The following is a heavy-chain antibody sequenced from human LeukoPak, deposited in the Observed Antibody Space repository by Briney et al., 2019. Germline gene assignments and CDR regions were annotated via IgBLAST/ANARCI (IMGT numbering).Heavy chain of an antibody. CDR2: IYTSGST. D-gene: IGHD2-2*02. V-gene: IGHV4-61*02. Sequence: RASETLSLTCTVSGGSISSGSYYWSWIRQPAGKGLEWIGRIYTSGSTNYNPSLKSRVTISVDTSKNQFSLKLSSVTAADTAVYYCARHIVVVPAAIRMDDTFDIWGQGTMVTVSS. CDR1: GGSISSGSYY. J-gene: IGHJ3*02. CDR3: ARHIVVVPAAIRMDDTFDI.